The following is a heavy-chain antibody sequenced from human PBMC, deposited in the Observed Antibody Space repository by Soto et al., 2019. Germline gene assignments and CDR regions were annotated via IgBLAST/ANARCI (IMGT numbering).Heavy chain of an antibody. V-gene: IGHV2-5*02. Sequence: QITLKESGPTLVKPTQTLTLTCNFSGFSLSTSGLGVSWIRQPPGKALEWLALIYWDDDDRYSPSLKNRLSLRKDTSTDQVALTLTNLNRADTAPYFCPHVLRGVIWNWGQGALVSVSS. CDR2: IYWDDDD. J-gene: IGHJ4*02. D-gene: IGHD3-10*01. CDR1: GFSLSTSGLG. CDR3: PHVLRGVIWN.